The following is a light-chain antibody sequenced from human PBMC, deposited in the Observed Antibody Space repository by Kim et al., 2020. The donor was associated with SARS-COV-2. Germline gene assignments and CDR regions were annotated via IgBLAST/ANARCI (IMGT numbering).Light chain of an antibody. J-gene: IGKJ2*01. CDR1: QSVYSNY. CDR3: HQYGNSPWT. V-gene: IGKV3-20*01. CDR2: ASS. Sequence: LSQGERATLSCRASQSVYSNYFAWYQHQTGQAPRLLIYASSSRATGIPDRFRGSGSGKDFTLTISRLEPEDFVVYYCHQYGNSPWTFGQGTKLEI.